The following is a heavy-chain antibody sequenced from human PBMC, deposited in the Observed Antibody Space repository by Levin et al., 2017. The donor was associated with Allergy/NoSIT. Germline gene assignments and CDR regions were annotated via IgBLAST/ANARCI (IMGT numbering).Heavy chain of an antibody. Sequence: HAWGSLRLSCAASGFTFSSYWMHWVRQAPGKGLVWVSRINSDGSSTSYADSVKGRFTISRDNAKNTLYLQMNSLRAEDTAVYYCAREEVPYGDYDYWGQGTLVTVSS. CDR1: GFTFSSYW. D-gene: IGHD4-17*01. CDR2: INSDGSST. J-gene: IGHJ4*02. CDR3: AREEVPYGDYDY. V-gene: IGHV3-74*01.